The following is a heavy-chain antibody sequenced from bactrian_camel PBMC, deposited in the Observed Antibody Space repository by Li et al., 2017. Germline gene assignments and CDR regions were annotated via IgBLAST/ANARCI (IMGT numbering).Heavy chain of an antibody. Sequence: VQLVESGGGSVEAGGSLRLSCAATGLPDSIYCMGWFRQAPGKEREGVASIDVDGSTNYADSVKGRFTISQDHAKSTMYLQMNSLEPEDTAVYYCAADPWSLCSGWSTNSFNYWGQGTQVTVS. CDR1: GLPDSIYC. CDR3: AADPWSLCSGWSTNSFNY. J-gene: IGHJ4*01. CDR2: IDVDGST. D-gene: IGHD5*01. V-gene: IGHV3S53*01.